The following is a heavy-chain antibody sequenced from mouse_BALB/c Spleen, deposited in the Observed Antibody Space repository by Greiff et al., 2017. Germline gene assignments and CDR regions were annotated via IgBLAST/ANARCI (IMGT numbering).Heavy chain of an antibody. CDR2: IYPYNGGT. Sequence: EVQLHQSGPELVKPGASVKISCKASGYTFTDYNMHWVKQSHGKSLEWIGYIYPYNGGTGYNQKFKSKATLTVDNSSSTAYMELRSLTSEDSAVYYCAQITTVVAEGSGAMDYWGQGTSVTVSS. D-gene: IGHD1-1*01. V-gene: IGHV1S29*02. CDR3: AQITTVVAEGSGAMDY. CDR1: GYTFTDYN. J-gene: IGHJ4*01.